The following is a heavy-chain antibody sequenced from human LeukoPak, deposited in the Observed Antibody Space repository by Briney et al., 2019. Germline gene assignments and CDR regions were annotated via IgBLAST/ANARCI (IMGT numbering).Heavy chain of an antibody. V-gene: IGHV1-2*02. CDR1: GYTFTGYY. D-gene: IGHD2-15*01. CDR3: ARDSTYCSGGSCYPDY. Sequence: ASAKVSCKASGYTFTGYYMHWVRQAPGQGLEWMGWINPNSGGTNYAQKFQGRVTMTRDTSISTAYMELSRLRSDDTAVYYCARDSTYCSGGSCYPDYWGQGTLVTVSS. J-gene: IGHJ4*02. CDR2: INPNSGGT.